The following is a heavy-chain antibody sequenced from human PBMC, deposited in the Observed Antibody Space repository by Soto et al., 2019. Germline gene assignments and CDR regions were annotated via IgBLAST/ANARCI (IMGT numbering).Heavy chain of an antibody. CDR1: GGSFSGYY. CDR3: ARGVRGYCSSTSDHAGWLAP. D-gene: IGHD2-2*01. J-gene: IGHJ5*02. CDR2: INHSGST. Sequence: SETLSLTCAVYGGSFSGYYWSWIRQPPGKGLEWIGEINHSGSTNYNPSLKSRVTISVDTSTNQFSLKLSSVTAADTAVYYCARGVRGYCSSTSDHAGWLAPWGQGTLVTVSS. V-gene: IGHV4-34*01.